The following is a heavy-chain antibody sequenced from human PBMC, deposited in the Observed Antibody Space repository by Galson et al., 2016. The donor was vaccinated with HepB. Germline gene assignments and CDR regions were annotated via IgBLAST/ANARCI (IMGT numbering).Heavy chain of an antibody. Sequence: SLSCAASGFAFNSAWMHWVRQAPGRGLEWVGRIKHKDDRGTTDYAAPVKGRFTISRDDSKNTLYLQMNSLKTEDTAVYYCTTDGAMAPYHAFDIWGQGTMVTVSS. D-gene: IGHD5-18*01. CDR2: IKHKDDRGTT. CDR1: GFAFNSAW. CDR3: TTDGAMAPYHAFDI. V-gene: IGHV3-15*07. J-gene: IGHJ3*02.